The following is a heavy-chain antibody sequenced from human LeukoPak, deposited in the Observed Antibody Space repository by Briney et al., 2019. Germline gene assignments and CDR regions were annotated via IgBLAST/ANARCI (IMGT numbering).Heavy chain of an antibody. CDR2: MWNGETEK. V-gene: IGHV3-33*01. CDR1: GFTFSSYG. CDR3: ARDLYRSSSDY. J-gene: IGHJ4*02. Sequence: GRSLRLSCAASGFTFSSYGMHWVRQAPGKGLEWVAVMWNGETEKYYADSVKGQFSISRDNSKNMVYLQMNGLRAEGTAVYYCARDLYRSSSDYWGQGTLVIVSS. D-gene: IGHD6-13*01.